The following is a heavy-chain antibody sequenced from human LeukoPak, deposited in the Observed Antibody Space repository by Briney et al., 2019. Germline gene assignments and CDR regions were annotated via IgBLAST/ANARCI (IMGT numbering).Heavy chain of an antibody. Sequence: PGGSLRLSCAASGFTFSNHGMNWVRQAPGKGLEWVSVIYSGGSTNYADSVKGRFTISRDNSKNTLYLQMNSLRAEDTAVYYCARAGGDYYDSSGYYLGYYFDYWGQGTLVTVSS. CDR1: GFTFSNHG. CDR3: ARAGGDYYDSSGYYLGYYFDY. CDR2: IYSGGST. V-gene: IGHV3-53*01. J-gene: IGHJ4*02. D-gene: IGHD3-22*01.